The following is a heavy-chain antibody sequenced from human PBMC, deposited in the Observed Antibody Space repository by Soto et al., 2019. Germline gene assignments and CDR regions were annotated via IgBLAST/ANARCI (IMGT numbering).Heavy chain of an antibody. D-gene: IGHD2-8*02. J-gene: IGHJ4*02. CDR2: IIPILGIA. V-gene: IGHV1-69*02. Sequence: QVQLVQSGAEVKKPGSSVKVSCKASGGTFSSYTISWVRQAPGQGLEWMGRIIPILGIANYAQKFQGSVTITADKSASAADMELSSLRSEATAVSYCATGLSSLGVYFDYWGQGTLVTVSS. CDR1: GGTFSSYT. CDR3: ATGLSSLGVYFDY.